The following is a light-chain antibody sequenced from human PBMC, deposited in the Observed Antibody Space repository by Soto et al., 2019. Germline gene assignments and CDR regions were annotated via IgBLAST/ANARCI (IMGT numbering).Light chain of an antibody. CDR1: QTISTN. Sequence: EILMTQSPPTLSLSPGERATLSCRASQTISTNLAWYQQKAGQAPRLLIYGASTRATGIPARFSGSGSGTEFTLTISSMQSEDFAVYYCQQYNNWPPFMYTFGQGTKVEIK. J-gene: IGKJ2*01. CDR2: GAS. V-gene: IGKV3-15*01. CDR3: QQYNNWPPFMYT.